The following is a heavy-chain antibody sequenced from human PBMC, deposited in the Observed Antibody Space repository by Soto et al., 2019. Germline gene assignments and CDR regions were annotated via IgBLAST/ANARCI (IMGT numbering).Heavy chain of an antibody. V-gene: IGHV1-69*01. J-gene: IGHJ4*02. Sequence: QVQLVQSGAEVKKPGSSVKVSCKASGGTFSNYAISWVRQAPGQGLEWMGGIIPNFGTANYAQKFQGRVTITADESTSTAYMELSSLRSEDTAVYYCASYYEGYCSGGSCPPWDYWGQGTLVTVSS. D-gene: IGHD2-15*01. CDR2: IIPNFGTA. CDR1: GGTFSNYA. CDR3: ASYYEGYCSGGSCPPWDY.